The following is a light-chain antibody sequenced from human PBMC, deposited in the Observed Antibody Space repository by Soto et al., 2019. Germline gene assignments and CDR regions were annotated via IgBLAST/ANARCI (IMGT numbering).Light chain of an antibody. CDR1: QSVNRY. CDR2: DAS. J-gene: IGKJ4*01. CDR3: QQLNSYPLT. V-gene: IGKV3-11*01. Sequence: DIVLTQSPATLSLSPGARDPLSCWARQSVNRYLVWYQQQPGQAPRLLMYDASKRATGIPARFSGSGSGTDFTLTISSLQPEDFATYYCQQLNSYPLTSGGGTKVDI.